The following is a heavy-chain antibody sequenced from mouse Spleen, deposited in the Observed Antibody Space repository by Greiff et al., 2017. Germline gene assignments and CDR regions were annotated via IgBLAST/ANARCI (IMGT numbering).Heavy chain of an antibody. Sequence: QVQLQQPGAELVKPGAPVKISCKASGYAFSSSWMNWVKQRPGKGLEWIGRIYPGDGDTNYNGKFKGKATLTADKSSSTAYMQLSSLTSEDSAVYFCARWLLSFAYWGQGTLVTVSA. J-gene: IGHJ3*01. CDR3: ARWLLSFAY. D-gene: IGHD2-3*01. CDR1: GYAFSSSW. V-gene: IGHV1-82*01. CDR2: IYPGDGDT.